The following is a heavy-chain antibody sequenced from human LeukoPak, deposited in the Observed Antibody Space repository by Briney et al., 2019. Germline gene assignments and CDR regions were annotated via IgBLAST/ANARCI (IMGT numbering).Heavy chain of an antibody. CDR3: ARGKRYYYDSSGYYGYLDY. D-gene: IGHD3-22*01. V-gene: IGHV3-66*02. J-gene: IGHJ4*02. CDR2: IYSGGST. Sequence: GGSLRLSCAASGFTVSSNYMSWVRQAAGKGLGWVSVIYSGGSTYYADSVEGRFTISRDNSKNTLYLHMNSLRADDTAVYYCARGKRYYYDSSGYYGYLDYWGQGTLLTVSS. CDR1: GFTVSSNY.